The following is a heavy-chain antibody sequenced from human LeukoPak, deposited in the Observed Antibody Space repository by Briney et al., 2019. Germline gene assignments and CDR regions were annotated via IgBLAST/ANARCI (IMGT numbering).Heavy chain of an antibody. CDR2: ISGSGGST. CDR1: GFTFNSYA. Sequence: GGSLRLSCAASGFTFNSYAMSWVRPAPGKGLEWVSAISGSGGSTYYADSVKGRFTISRDNSKNTLYLQMNSLRAEDTALYYCAKDGAAAGNFDYWGQGTLVTVSS. CDR3: AKDGAAAGNFDY. J-gene: IGHJ4*02. D-gene: IGHD6-13*01. V-gene: IGHV3-23*01.